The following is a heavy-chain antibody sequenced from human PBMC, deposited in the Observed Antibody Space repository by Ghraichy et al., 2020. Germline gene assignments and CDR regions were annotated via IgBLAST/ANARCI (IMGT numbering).Heavy chain of an antibody. V-gene: IGHV4-31*03. CDR2: IYYSGST. J-gene: IGHJ3*02. Sequence: SETLSLTCTVSGGSISSGGYYWSWIRQHPGKGLEWIGYIYYSGSTYYNPSLKSRVTISVDTSKNQFSLKLSSVTAADTAVYYCATRTDYGGNSQSAAANFDIWGQGTMVTVSS. CDR1: GGSISSGGYY. CDR3: ATRTDYGGNSQSAAANFDI. D-gene: IGHD4-23*01.